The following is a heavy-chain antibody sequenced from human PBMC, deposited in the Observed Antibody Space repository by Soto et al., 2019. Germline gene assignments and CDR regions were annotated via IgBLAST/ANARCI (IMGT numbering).Heavy chain of an antibody. Sequence: GSVQVCSKASGYPFTGYYMHLVRQAPAQGLEWIGWINHNSGGTNDAQKFQGRVTMTRDTSISTAYMELSRLRSDDTAVYYCARDPPECLTRILPQNYSYYYGMDGWGQGTTVTVSS. V-gene: IGHV1-2*02. CDR3: ARDPPECLTRILPQNYSYYYGMDG. CDR2: INHNSGGT. D-gene: IGHD3-3*01. CDR1: GYPFTGYY. J-gene: IGHJ6*01.